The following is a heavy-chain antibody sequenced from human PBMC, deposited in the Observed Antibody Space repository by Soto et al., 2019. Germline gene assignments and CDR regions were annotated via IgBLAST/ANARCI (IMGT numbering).Heavy chain of an antibody. V-gene: IGHV3-23*01. CDR3: ARLSGYYPDYFDY. J-gene: IGHJ4*02. CDR1: GFTFSSYA. Sequence: QPGGSLRLSCAASGFTFSSYAMSWVRQAPGKGLEWVSAISGSGGSTYYADSVKGRFTISRDNSKNTLYLQMNSLRAEDTAVYYCARLSGYYPDYFDYWGQGTLVTVSS. CDR2: ISGSGGST. D-gene: IGHD3-22*01.